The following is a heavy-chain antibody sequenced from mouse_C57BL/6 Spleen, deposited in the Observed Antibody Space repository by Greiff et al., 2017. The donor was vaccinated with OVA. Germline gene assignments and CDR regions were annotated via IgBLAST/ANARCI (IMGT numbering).Heavy chain of an antibody. CDR2: INPYNGGT. D-gene: IGHD1-3*01. J-gene: IGHJ4*01. Sequence: VQLQQSGPVLVKPGASVKMSCKASGYTFTDYYMNWVKQSHGKSLEWIGVINPYNGGTSYNQKFKGKATLTVDKSSSTAYMELNSLTSEDSAVYYCARSGMTKGRGAMDYWGQGTSVTVSS. CDR1: GYTFTDYY. CDR3: ARSGMTKGRGAMDY. V-gene: IGHV1-19*01.